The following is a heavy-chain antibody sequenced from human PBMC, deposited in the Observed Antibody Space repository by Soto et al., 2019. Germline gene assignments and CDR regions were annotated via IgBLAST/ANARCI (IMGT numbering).Heavy chain of an antibody. CDR1: GFTFSDYY. CDR3: ARDRAAARPSYYYYMDV. CDR2: ISSSGSTI. V-gene: IGHV3-11*01. J-gene: IGHJ6*03. Sequence: GGSLRLSCAASGFTFSDYYMSWIRQAPGNGLEWVSYISSSGSTIYYADSVKGRFTISRDNAKNSLYLQMNSLRAEDTAVYYCARDRAAARPSYYYYMDVWGKGTTVTVSS. D-gene: IGHD6-6*01.